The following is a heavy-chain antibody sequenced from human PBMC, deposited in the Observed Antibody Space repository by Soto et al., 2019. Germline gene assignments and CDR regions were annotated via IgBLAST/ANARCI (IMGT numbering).Heavy chain of an antibody. J-gene: IGHJ4*02. CDR1: GFSVSNNY. CDR2: IYSGGDT. D-gene: IGHD6-13*01. V-gene: IGHV3-53*01. Sequence: GGSLRLSCAASGFSVSNNYMSWVRQAPGKGLEWVSIIYSGGDTHYADSVKGRFTISRDNSKNTLHLQMNSLRAEDTALYYCAKEDLGPLSSSQVDDWGQGAQVTVSS. CDR3: AKEDLGPLSSSQVDD.